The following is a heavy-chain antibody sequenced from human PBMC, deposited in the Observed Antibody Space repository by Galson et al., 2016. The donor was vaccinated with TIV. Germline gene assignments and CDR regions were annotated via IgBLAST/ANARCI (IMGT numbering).Heavy chain of an antibody. CDR3: AKMDSSGFDYVRRFDF. CDR1: GFTFSSLA. Sequence: SLRLSCAASGFTFSSLAVSWVRQAPGKGLEWVSGISAGGGRTNYAESVKGRFTISRDNPKNTLYLQMSSLRAEDTAVYFCAKMDSSGFDYVRRFDFWGQGTLATVSS. D-gene: IGHD3-22*01. J-gene: IGHJ4*02. V-gene: IGHV3-23*01. CDR2: ISAGGGRT.